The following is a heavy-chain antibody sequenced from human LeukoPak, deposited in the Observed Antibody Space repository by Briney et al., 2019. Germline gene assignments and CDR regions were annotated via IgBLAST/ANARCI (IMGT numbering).Heavy chain of an antibody. CDR2: INTDGSST. J-gene: IGHJ4*02. D-gene: IGHD6-13*01. CDR3: ARDQAVYSSSWGSGVDY. CDR1: GFTFSSYW. Sequence: GGSLRLSCAASGFTFSSYWMHWVRQAPGKGLVWVSRINTDGSSTSYADSVKGRFTISRDNAKNTLYLQMNSLRAEDTAVYYCARDQAVYSSSWGSGVDYWGQGTLVTVSS. V-gene: IGHV3-74*01.